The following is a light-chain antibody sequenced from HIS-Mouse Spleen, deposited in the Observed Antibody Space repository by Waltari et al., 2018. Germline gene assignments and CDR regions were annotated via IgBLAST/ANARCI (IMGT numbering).Light chain of an antibody. V-gene: IGLV3-10*01. CDR1: ALPKKY. Sequence: SYELTQPPSVSVSPGQTARITCSGDALPKKYAYWYQQKSGQAPVRVSDESSKQPSGIPRRVSGSSSGTMATLTISGAQVEDEADYYCYSTDSSGNHRVFGGGTKLTVL. CDR3: YSTDSSGNHRV. CDR2: ESS. J-gene: IGLJ2*01.